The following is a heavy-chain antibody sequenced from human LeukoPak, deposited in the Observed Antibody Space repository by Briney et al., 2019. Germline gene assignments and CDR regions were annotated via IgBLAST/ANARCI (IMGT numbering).Heavy chain of an antibody. CDR3: AREAGYSSGWYPDAFDI. CDR2: ISSSSSTI. Sequence: GGSLRLSCAASGFTFSSYSMNWVRQAPGKGLEWVSYISSSSSTIYYADSVKGRFTISRENAKNSLYLQMNSLRGEDTAVYYCAREAGYSSGWYPDAFDIWGQGKMVTVSS. D-gene: IGHD6-19*01. J-gene: IGHJ3*02. CDR1: GFTFSSYS. V-gene: IGHV3-48*01.